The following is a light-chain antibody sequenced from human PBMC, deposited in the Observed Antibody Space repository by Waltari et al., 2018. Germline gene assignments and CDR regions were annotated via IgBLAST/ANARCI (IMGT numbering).Light chain of an antibody. V-gene: IGKV3-20*01. CDR1: QSLSRP. CDR2: DAS. J-gene: IGKJ1*01. Sequence: EFVLTQSPGTLSLSPGERATLSCRTSQSLSRPLAWYQQKPGQAPRLLIYDASRRATGIPDRFIGSGSGTDFSLTISRLEPEDFAVYYCQHYVTLPATFGQGTRVELK. CDR3: QHYVTLPAT.